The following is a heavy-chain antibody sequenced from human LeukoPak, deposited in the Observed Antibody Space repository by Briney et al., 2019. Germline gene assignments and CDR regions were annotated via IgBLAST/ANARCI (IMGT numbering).Heavy chain of an antibody. D-gene: IGHD3-22*01. CDR2: ISYEGSNK. CDR1: GFTFSSYG. J-gene: IGHJ4*02. V-gene: IGHV3-30*18. Sequence: PGGSLRLSCAASGFTFSSYGMHWVRQAPGKGLEWVAVISYEGSNKYYADSVKGRFTISRDNSKNTLYLQMNSLRAEDTAVYYCANEGDYYYDSSGSQPTPDYWGQGTLVTVSS. CDR3: ANEGDYYYDSSGSQPTPDY.